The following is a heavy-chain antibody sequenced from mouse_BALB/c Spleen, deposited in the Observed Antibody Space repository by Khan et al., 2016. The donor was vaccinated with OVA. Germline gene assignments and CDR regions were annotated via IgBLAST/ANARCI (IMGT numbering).Heavy chain of an antibody. D-gene: IGHD2-1*01. CDR2: INPNTGYN. CDR1: GYTFTTYW. Sequence: QVQLQQSGAELAKPGASMKMSCKASGYTFTTYWMHWIKQRPGQGLEWIGYINPNTGYNECEQKFKDKATLTADKSSSTVYMQLSSLTSEDSAVYYCATSGQDGGNYYFGMDYWGQGTSVTVSS. CDR3: ATSGQDGGNYYFGMDY. J-gene: IGHJ4*01. V-gene: IGHV1-7*01.